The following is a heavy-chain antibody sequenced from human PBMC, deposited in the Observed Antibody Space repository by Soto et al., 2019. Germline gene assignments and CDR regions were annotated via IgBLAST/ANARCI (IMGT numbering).Heavy chain of an antibody. D-gene: IGHD2-8*01. Sequence: PGGSLRLSCAASGFSFSGSSMHWVRQASGKELEWVGRIRSGADNYATAYTASMKGRFIISRDDSKNTAYLQMNSLKTEDTAVYYCTRLSTNAPYDACDIWGQGTMVTVSS. CDR2: IRSGADNYAT. CDR3: TRLSTNAPYDACDI. J-gene: IGHJ3*02. V-gene: IGHV3-73*01. CDR1: GFSFSGSS.